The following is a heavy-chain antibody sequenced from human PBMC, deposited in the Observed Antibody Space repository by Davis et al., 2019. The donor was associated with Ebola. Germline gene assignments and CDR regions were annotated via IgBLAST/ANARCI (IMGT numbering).Heavy chain of an antibody. CDR3: AKARYSSGWYTWFDP. V-gene: IGHV3-7*03. Sequence: PGGSLRLSCAASGFTFSSYWVTWVRQAPGKGLEWVANIKEDGSEKYYVDSVKGRFTISRDNAKNSLYLQMNSLRAEDTAVYYCAKARYSSGWYTWFDPWGQGTLVTVSS. J-gene: IGHJ5*02. CDR1: GFTFSSYW. D-gene: IGHD6-19*01. CDR2: IKEDGSEK.